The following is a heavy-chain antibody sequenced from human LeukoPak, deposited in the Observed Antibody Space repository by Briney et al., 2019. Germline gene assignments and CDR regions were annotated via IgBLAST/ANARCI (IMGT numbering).Heavy chain of an antibody. D-gene: IGHD6-6*01. CDR1: GFPFSSYA. Sequence: PGGSLRLSCAASGFPFSSYAMSWVRQAPGKGLDWVSSITVSGGSTYYADSVKGRFTISRDNSKNTLYLQMNSLRAEDTAVYYCAKDRLYSSSSRYYFDYWGQGTLVTVSS. V-gene: IGHV3-23*01. CDR2: ITVSGGST. CDR3: AKDRLYSSSSRYYFDY. J-gene: IGHJ4*02.